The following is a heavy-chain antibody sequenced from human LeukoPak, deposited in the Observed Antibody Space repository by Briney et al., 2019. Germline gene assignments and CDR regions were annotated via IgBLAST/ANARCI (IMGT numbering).Heavy chain of an antibody. CDR1: GFTFSSYA. CDR2: ISSDSSYI. Sequence: GGSLRLSCAASGFTFSSYAMSWVRQAPGKGLEWVSSISSDSSYIYYADAVHGRFTVSRDNAKYSLYLQMNSLRAENTAVYYCVRGSYGAYDYWGQGSLVTVSS. D-gene: IGHD4-17*01. J-gene: IGHJ4*02. CDR3: VRGSYGAYDY. V-gene: IGHV3-21*01.